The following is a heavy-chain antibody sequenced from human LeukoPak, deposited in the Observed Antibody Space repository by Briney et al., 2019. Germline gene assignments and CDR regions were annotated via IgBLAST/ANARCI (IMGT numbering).Heavy chain of an antibody. CDR2: IKSKTDGGTT. V-gene: IGHV3-15*01. J-gene: IGHJ4*02. D-gene: IGHD6-19*01. CDR1: GFPYSSYW. Sequence: PGGSLRLSCAASGFPYSSYWMTGVRQARGRGLEWVGRIKSKTDGGTTDYAAPVIGRFTISRDDSKNTLYLQMNSLKTEDTAVYYCTTDPLAVAGTGVDYWGQGTLVTVSS. CDR3: TTDPLAVAGTGVDY.